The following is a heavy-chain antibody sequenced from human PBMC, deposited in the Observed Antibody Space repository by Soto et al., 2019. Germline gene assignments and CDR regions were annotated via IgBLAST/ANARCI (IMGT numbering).Heavy chain of an antibody. CDR3: ARDRVAMIVVVTTPGAIDY. V-gene: IGHV1-18*01. CDR1: GYTLFTYD. D-gene: IGHD3-22*01. CDR2: ISTYSGNT. J-gene: IGHJ4*02. Sequence: EASVKGSCRASGYTLFTYDISWVRQAPGQGLEWMGWISTYSGNTNYAQKLQGRVTMTTDTSTSTAYMEMRSMRSDDTAVYDCARDRVAMIVVVTTPGAIDYWGQGTLVTVSS.